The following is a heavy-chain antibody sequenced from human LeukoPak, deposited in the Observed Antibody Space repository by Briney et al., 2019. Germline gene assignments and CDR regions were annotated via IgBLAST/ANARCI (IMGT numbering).Heavy chain of an antibody. V-gene: IGHV3-48*03. CDR2: ISSSGSTI. Sequence: GGSLRLSCAASGFTFSSYEMNWVRQAPGKGLEWVSYISSSGSTIYYADSVKGRFTISRDNAKNSLYLQMNSLRAEDTAVYYCARVPYCGGDCYTYYFDYWGQGTLVTVSS. CDR1: GFTFSSYE. J-gene: IGHJ4*02. CDR3: ARVPYCGGDCYTYYFDY. D-gene: IGHD2-21*02.